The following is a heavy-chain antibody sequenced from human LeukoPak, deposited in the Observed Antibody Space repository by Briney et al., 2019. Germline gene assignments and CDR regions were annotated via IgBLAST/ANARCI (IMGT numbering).Heavy chain of an antibody. D-gene: IGHD3-22*01. CDR3: ASSYDSSGYFDY. CDR1: GYTFTGYY. Sequence: ASVKVSRKASGYTFTGYYMHWVRQAPGQGLEWMGWINPNSGGTNYAQKFQGRVTMTRDTSISTAYMELSRLRSDDTAVYYCASSYDSSGYFDYWGQGTLVTVSS. J-gene: IGHJ4*02. CDR2: INPNSGGT. V-gene: IGHV1-2*02.